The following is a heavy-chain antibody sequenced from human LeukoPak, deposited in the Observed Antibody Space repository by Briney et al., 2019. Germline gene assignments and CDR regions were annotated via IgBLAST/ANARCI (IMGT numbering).Heavy chain of an antibody. CDR3: ARSEYCGGDCYSDAFDI. CDR1: GYTFTGYY. D-gene: IGHD2-21*01. V-gene: IGHV1-2*02. CDR2: INPNSGGT. Sequence: ASVKVSCKASGYTFTGYYMHWVRQAPGQGLEWMGWINPNSGGTNYAQKFQGRVTMTRDTSISTAYMELSRLRSDDTAVYYCARSEYCGGDCYSDAFDIWSQGTMVTVSS. J-gene: IGHJ3*02.